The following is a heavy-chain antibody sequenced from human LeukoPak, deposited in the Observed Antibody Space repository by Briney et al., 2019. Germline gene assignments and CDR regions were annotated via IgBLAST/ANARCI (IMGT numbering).Heavy chain of an antibody. CDR2: IYYSGST. Sequence: SETLSLTCTVSGGSISSYYWSWIRQPPGKGLEWIGYIYYSGSTNYNPSLKSRVTISVDTSKNQFSLKLSSVTAADTAVYYCARDGAYSSSSYFDYWGQGTLGTVSS. J-gene: IGHJ4*02. CDR1: GGSISSYY. V-gene: IGHV4-59*01. D-gene: IGHD6-13*01. CDR3: ARDGAYSSSSYFDY.